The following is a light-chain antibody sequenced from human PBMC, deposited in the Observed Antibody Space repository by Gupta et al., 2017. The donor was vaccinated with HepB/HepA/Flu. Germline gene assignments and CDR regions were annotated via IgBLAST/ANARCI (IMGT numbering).Light chain of an antibody. CDR1: RIGLSN. CDR2: GIS. J-gene: IGKJ1*01. V-gene: IGKV3-15*01. CDR3: QQYSNSRLT. Sequence: EVVVKPSPAHLSVSSGGKATLPCRANRIGLSNLAWYQQKPGQAPRLLIYGISTRATGTPARFSGSGSGTEFTLTISRLESEDFAVYYCQQYSNSRLTFGQGTKVEIK.